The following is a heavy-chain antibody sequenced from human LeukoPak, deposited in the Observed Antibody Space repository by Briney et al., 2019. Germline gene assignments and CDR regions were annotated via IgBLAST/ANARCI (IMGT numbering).Heavy chain of an antibody. CDR2: IYPGDPDT. J-gene: IGHJ4*02. CDR1: GYSFTTYW. D-gene: IGHD6-13*01. V-gene: IGHV5-51*01. CDR3: ARLLRNIAAAVYFFDY. Sequence: GESLKISCKGSGYSFTTYWIGWVRQMPGKGLERMGLIYPGDPDTRYSPSFQGQVTISADKSISTANLQWSSLKASDTAIYYCARLLRNIAAAVYFFDYWGQGTLVTVSS.